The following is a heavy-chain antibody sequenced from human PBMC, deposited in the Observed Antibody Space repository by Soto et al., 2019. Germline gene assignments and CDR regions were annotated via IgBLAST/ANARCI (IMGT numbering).Heavy chain of an antibody. D-gene: IGHD4-17*01. CDR3: STDPNGDYIGAFDN. CDR1: RFSFSNYA. Sequence: EVQLLESGGRLVPPGGSLRLSCAGSRFSFSNYAMTWARQAPGEGLEWVSSITGSGGGTTYADSVKGRFTISRDNSKNILYLQMDSHRADDTAVYYCSTDPNGDYIGAFDNWGQGTMVTVSS. V-gene: IGHV3-23*01. CDR2: ITGSGGGT. J-gene: IGHJ3*02.